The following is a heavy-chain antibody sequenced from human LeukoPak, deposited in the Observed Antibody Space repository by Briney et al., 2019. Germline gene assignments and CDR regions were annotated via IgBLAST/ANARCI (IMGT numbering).Heavy chain of an antibody. CDR1: GGSISSYY. CDR2: IYYSGST. D-gene: IGHD3-10*01. Sequence: SETLSLTCTVSGGSISSYYWSWIRQPPGKGLEWIGYIYYSGSTNYNPSLKSRVTISVDTSKNQFSLKLSSVTAADTAVYYCARSYDRYYYGSGSYNYYFDYWGQGTLVTVSS. V-gene: IGHV4-59*08. CDR3: ARSYDRYYYGSGSYNYYFDY. J-gene: IGHJ4*02.